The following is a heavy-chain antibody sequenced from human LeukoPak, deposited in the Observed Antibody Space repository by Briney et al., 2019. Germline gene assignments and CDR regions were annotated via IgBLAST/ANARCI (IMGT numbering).Heavy chain of an antibody. CDR3: AKDDFKYYYYYMDV. CDR1: GFTFSTYG. J-gene: IGHJ6*03. Sequence: GGSLRLSCAASGFTFSTYGMHRVRQAPGKGLEWVAFIRSDGNNKYYADSVKGRFIISRDNSKNTLYLQMNSLRAEDTAVYYCAKDDFKYYYYYMDVWGKGTTVTVSS. CDR2: IRSDGNNK. D-gene: IGHD2-21*02. V-gene: IGHV3-30*02.